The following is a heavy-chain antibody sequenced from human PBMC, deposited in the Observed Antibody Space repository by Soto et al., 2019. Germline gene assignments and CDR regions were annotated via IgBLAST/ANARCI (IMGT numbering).Heavy chain of an antibody. CDR1: GFTFSNAW. Sequence: GGSLRLSCAASGFTFSNAWMSWVRQAPGKGLEWVGRIKSKTDGGTTDYAAPVKGRFTISRDDSKNTLYLQMNSLKTEDTAVYYCTTDSICSGGSCYFIPGFDPWGQGTLVTVSS. CDR2: IKSKTDGGTT. V-gene: IGHV3-15*01. CDR3: TTDSICSGGSCYFIPGFDP. D-gene: IGHD2-15*01. J-gene: IGHJ5*02.